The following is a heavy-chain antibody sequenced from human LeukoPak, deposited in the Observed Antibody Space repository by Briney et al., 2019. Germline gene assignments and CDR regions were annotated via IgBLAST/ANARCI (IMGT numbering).Heavy chain of an antibody. CDR3: ARGPKSVFGVVIAYYYYYMDV. J-gene: IGHJ6*03. CDR1: RGSSSGYY. Sequence: SQTLSLTRAVYRGSSSGYYWSSIRQPPGNGLGWIGGFNHTVSSNYNPSLKSRVTISVDTSKNQFSLKLSSVTAADTAVYYCARGPKSVFGVVIAYYYYYMDVWGKGTTVTVSS. V-gene: IGHV4-34*01. CDR2: FNHTVSS. D-gene: IGHD3-3*01.